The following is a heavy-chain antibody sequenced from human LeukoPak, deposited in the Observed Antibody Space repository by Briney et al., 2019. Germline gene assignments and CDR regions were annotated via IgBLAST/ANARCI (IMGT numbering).Heavy chain of an antibody. D-gene: IGHD3-22*01. V-gene: IGHV4-31*03. CDR2: IYYSGST. CDR1: GGSISSGGYY. J-gene: IGHJ4*02. Sequence: SETLSLTCTVSGGSISSGGYYWSWIRQHPGKGLEWIGYIYYSGSTYYNPSLKSRVTISVDTSKNQFSLKLSSVTAADTAVYYCAGGDGVVVIYFDYWGQGTLVTVSS. CDR3: AGGDGVVVIYFDY.